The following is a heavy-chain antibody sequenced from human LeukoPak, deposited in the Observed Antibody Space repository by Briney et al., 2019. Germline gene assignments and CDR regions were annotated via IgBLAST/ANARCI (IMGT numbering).Heavy chain of an antibody. CDR3: ARAYIAAAGTSTYYYYMDV. CDR2: MNPNSGNT. J-gene: IGHJ6*03. Sequence: ASVKVSCKASGYTFTSYDINWVRQATGQGLEWMGWMNPNSGNTGYAQKFQGRVTITRNTSISTAYMELSSLRSEDTAVYYCARAYIAAAGTSTYYYYMDVWGKGTTVTVSS. V-gene: IGHV1-8*03. D-gene: IGHD6-13*01. CDR1: GYTFTSYD.